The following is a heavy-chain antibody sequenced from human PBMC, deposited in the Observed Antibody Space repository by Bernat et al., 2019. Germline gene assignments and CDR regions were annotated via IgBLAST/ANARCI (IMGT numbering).Heavy chain of an antibody. CDR2: ISASGGGT. Sequence: EVHLLEPGGGLVQPGGSLRLSCAASGFTFSTYTTHWVRQAPGKGLEWVSSISASGGGTYYADSVKGRFIIARDNSKNTLFLQMNSLRAEDTAVYYCAKDTSGDFVRWFDPWGQGTLVTVSS. J-gene: IGHJ5*02. V-gene: IGHV3-23*01. CDR3: AKDTSGDFVRWFDP. CDR1: GFTFSTYT. D-gene: IGHD4-17*01.